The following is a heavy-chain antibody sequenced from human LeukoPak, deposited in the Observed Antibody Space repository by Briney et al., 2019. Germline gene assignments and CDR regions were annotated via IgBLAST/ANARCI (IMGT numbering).Heavy chain of an antibody. CDR3: AHSQVFSYGSFHDAYDI. D-gene: IGHD5-18*01. CDR1: GVSLSTRGVG. J-gene: IGHJ3*02. V-gene: IGHV2-5*02. CDR2: IYWDDDS. Sequence: SGPTLVNPTQTLTLTCSLSGVSLSTRGVGVGWIRQPPGKALEWLALIYWDDDSRYSPSLKSRLTIAKDTSKNQVVLKLTNMDSVDTATYYCAHSQVFSYGSFHDAYDIWGLGMLVTVSS.